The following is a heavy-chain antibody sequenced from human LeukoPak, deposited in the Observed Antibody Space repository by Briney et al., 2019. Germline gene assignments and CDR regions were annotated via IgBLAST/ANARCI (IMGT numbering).Heavy chain of an antibody. CDR1: GFTFNNFG. V-gene: IGHV3-30*02. CDR2: IGYEGVHK. CDR3: AKDLHGGYSSDY. J-gene: IGHJ4*02. D-gene: IGHD4-23*01. Sequence: AGGSLRVSCAASGFTFNNFGMHWVRQAPGKALEWVSFIGYEGVHKYYADSVKGRFTISKDNSKATLYLQMNSLRPEDTAVYYCAKDLHGGYSSDYWGQGTLVTVFS.